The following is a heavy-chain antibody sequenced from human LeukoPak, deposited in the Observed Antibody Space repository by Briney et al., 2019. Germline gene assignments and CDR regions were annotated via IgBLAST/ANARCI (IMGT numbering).Heavy chain of an antibody. CDR3: ERDRYYYDSSARYFDY. CDR1: GGSISSGSYY. J-gene: IGHJ4*02. V-gene: IGHV4-61*02. D-gene: IGHD3-22*01. Sequence: NPSETLSLTCTVSGGSISSGSYYWSWIRQPAGKGLEWIGRIHTSGSTNYSPSLKSRVTMSVDTSKNQFSLKLSSVTVADTAVYYCERDRYYYDSSARYFDYWGQGTLVTVSS. CDR2: IHTSGST.